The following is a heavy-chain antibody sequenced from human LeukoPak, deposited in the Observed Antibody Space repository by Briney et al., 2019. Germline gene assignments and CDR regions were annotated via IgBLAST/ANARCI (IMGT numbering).Heavy chain of an antibody. Sequence: SETLSLTCAVYGGSFSGYYWDWIRQPPGKGLEWIGNIYYGGSTYYNPSLKSRVTISIGTSKNQFSLKLSSVTAADTAVYYCAREGWQWLVRAFDYWGQGTLVTVSS. CDR3: AREGWQWLVRAFDY. J-gene: IGHJ4*02. V-gene: IGHV4-34*01. D-gene: IGHD6-19*01. CDR2: IYYGGST. CDR1: GGSFSGYY.